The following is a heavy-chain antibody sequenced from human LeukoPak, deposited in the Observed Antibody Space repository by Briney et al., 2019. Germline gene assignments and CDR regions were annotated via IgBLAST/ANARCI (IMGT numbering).Heavy chain of an antibody. CDR1: GFTFSSYW. J-gene: IGHJ4*02. D-gene: IGHD4-17*01. V-gene: IGHV3-7*01. Sequence: GGSLRLSCAASGFTFSSYWMTWVRQAPGKGLEWVANIEEYGRQIYYVDSVKGRFTISRDNAKNSVHLQMNSLRDEDTAVYYCARVGRVTTPRYCDYWGQGTRVTVSS. CDR3: ARVGRVTTPRYCDY. CDR2: IEEYGRQI.